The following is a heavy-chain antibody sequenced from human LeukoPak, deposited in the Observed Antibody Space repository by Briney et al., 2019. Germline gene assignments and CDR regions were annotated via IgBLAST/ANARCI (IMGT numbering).Heavy chain of an antibody. D-gene: IGHD1-1*01. V-gene: IGHV3-7*01. CDR3: KSGGAAPGSFDY. J-gene: IGHJ4*02. Sequence: GGSLRLSCAASGFTFSSYWMSWMRQAPGKGLEWVANIKYDGNEEYYVDSVKGRFTISRDNAKNSLYLQLNGLRVEDTAVYYCKSGGAAPGSFDYWGQGTLVTVSP. CDR2: IKYDGNEE. CDR1: GFTFSSYW.